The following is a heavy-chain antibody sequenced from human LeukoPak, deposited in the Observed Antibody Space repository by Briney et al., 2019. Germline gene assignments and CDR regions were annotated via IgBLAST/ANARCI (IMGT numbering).Heavy chain of an antibody. CDR2: ISGGGGST. D-gene: IGHD2-8*02. V-gene: IGHV3-23*01. J-gene: IGHJ5*02. Sequence: PGGSLRLSCATSGFSFNNDWMDWVRQAPGKGLEWVAGISGGGGSTHNADSVKGRFTISRDNSKNTLFLQMNSLRAEDTAVYYCAKEGVASGPWGQGTLVTVSS. CDR1: GFSFNNDW. CDR3: AKEGVASGP.